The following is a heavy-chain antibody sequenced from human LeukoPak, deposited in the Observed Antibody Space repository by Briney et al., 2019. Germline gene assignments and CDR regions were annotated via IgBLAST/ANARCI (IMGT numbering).Heavy chain of an antibody. Sequence: SGGALRLSCAASGFTFSNFERNCVRQAPGKGLQWISYVSSSGSTIHYAESVEGGFTISRDKAKNHLYLQMNSLRAEDTDVYYCARESGATYCGGGCYFGFDYWGQGTVVTVSS. CDR1: GFTFSNFE. V-gene: IGHV3-48*03. J-gene: IGHJ4*02. CDR3: ARESGATYCGGGCYFGFDY. D-gene: IGHD2-21*02. CDR2: VSSSGSTI.